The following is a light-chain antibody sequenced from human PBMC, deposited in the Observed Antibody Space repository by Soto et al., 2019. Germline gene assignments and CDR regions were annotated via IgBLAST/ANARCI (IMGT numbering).Light chain of an antibody. CDR2: AGT. CDR1: SSDVGGYNY. V-gene: IGLV2-14*01. Sequence: QSVLTQPASVSGSPGQSIAISCTGTSSDVGGYNYVSWYQQHPGKAPKLVIYAGTNRPSGVSDRFSGSKSGNTASLTISGLQAEDEADYYCTSYADSSPVVFGGGTKLTVL. J-gene: IGLJ2*01. CDR3: TSYADSSPVV.